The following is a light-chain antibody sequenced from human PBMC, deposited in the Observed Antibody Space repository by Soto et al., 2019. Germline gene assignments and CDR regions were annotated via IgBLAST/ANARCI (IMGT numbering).Light chain of an antibody. V-gene: IGKV2-28*01. CDR2: LGS. CDR1: QSLLHSNGYNY. J-gene: IGKJ4*01. CDR3: MQALQTPIT. Sequence: DIVMTQSPLSLPVTPGEPASISCRSSQSLLHSNGYNYLDWYLQKPGQSPQLLIYLGSNRASGVPYRFSGSGSGTDFTLKISRVEAEDVGAYYCMQALQTPITFGGGTKVEIK.